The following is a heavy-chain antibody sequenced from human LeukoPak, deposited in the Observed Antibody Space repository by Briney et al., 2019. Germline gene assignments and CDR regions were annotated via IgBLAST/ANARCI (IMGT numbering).Heavy chain of an antibody. D-gene: IGHD3-22*01. CDR1: GGSISSYY. V-gene: IGHV4-59*08. J-gene: IGHJ3*02. Sequence: SETLSLTCTASGGSISSYYWSWIRQPTGKGLEWIGYIYYSGSTNYNPSLKSRVTISVDTSKNQFSLKLSSVTAADTAVYYCARQGYYDSSGWTFDIWGQGTMVTVSS. CDR3: ARQGYYDSSGWTFDI. CDR2: IYYSGST.